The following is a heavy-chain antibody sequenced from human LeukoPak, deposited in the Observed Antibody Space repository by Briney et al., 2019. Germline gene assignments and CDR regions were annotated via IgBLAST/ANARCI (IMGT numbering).Heavy chain of an antibody. D-gene: IGHD5-12*01. CDR3: ARQRDSGFDFDS. CDR1: GYSFTNYW. J-gene: IGHJ4*02. V-gene: IGHV5-51*01. CDR2: IYPSDSDT. Sequence: GESLKISCMGSGYSFTNYWIGWVRQVPGSGLEWMGVIYPSDSDTRYSPSFQSQVTISADKSIDTAYPQWSSLKASDTAMYYCARQRDSGFDFDSWGQGTLVTVSS.